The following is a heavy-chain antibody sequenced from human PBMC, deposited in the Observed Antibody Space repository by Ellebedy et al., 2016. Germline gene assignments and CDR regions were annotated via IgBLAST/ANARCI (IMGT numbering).Heavy chain of an antibody. CDR1: GGTFSSYG. V-gene: IGHV1-69*06. J-gene: IGHJ5*02. CDR3: ARRRIDRRSQAWFDP. Sequence: SVKVSXXASGGTFSSYGISWVRQAPGQGLEWMGGIIPAFGTANSAQRFQGRVTITADKSTSTVYMELSSLRSEDTAVYYCARRRIDRRSQAWFDPWGQGTLVTVSS. CDR2: IIPAFGTA. D-gene: IGHD3-22*01.